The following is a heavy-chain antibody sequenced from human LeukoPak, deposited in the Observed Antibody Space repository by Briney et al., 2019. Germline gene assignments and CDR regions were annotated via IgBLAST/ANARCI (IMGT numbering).Heavy chain of an antibody. J-gene: IGHJ4*02. CDR1: GFTFSTHL. D-gene: IGHD6-19*01. CDR2: ISGSGGST. Sequence: GGSLRLSCAASGFTFSTHLMHWVRQAPGKGLEWVSAISGSGGSTYYADSVKGRFTISRDNSKNTLYLQMNSLRAEDTAVYYCAKLAEGSGWSQNYWGQGTLVTVSS. CDR3: AKLAEGSGWSQNY. V-gene: IGHV3-23*01.